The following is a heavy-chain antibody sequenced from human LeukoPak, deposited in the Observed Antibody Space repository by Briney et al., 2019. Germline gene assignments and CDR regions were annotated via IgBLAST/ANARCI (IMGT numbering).Heavy chain of an antibody. CDR1: GYTFTSYD. V-gene: IGHV1-2*02. D-gene: IGHD3-10*01. J-gene: IGHJ4*02. CDR3: ARVSKADYYGSGSFDY. Sequence: ASVKVSCKASGYTFTSYDINWVRQASGQGLEWMGWINPNSGGTNYAQKFQGRVTMTRDTSISTAYMELSRLRSDDTAVYYCARVSKADYYGSGSFDYWGQGTLVTVSS. CDR2: INPNSGGT.